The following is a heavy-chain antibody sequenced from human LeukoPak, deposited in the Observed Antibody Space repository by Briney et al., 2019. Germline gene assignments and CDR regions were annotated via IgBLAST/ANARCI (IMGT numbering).Heavy chain of an antibody. Sequence: GASVKVSCKASGYTFTGYYMHWVRQAPGQRLEWMGWINPNSGGTNYAQKFQGRVTMTRDTSISTAYMELSRLRSDDTAVYYCASAARDSSGYYRFDYWGQGTLVTVSS. CDR1: GYTFTGYY. CDR2: INPNSGGT. CDR3: ASAARDSSGYYRFDY. D-gene: IGHD3-22*01. V-gene: IGHV1-2*02. J-gene: IGHJ4*02.